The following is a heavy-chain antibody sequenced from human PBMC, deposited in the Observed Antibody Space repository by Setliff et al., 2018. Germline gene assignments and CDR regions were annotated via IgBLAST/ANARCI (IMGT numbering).Heavy chain of an antibody. J-gene: IGHJ2*01. CDR3: ARNPDFLQYSFDL. CDR1: GGSVRGYY. D-gene: IGHD5-12*01. CDR2: MYYSGDT. V-gene: IGHV4-59*08. Sequence: SETLSLTCTVSGGSVRGYYWSWIRQPPGKGLEWIGYMYYSGDTNYNPSLKSRVTISVDTSKNQFSLGLRSVTAADTALYYCARNPDFLQYSFDLWGRGTLVTVSS.